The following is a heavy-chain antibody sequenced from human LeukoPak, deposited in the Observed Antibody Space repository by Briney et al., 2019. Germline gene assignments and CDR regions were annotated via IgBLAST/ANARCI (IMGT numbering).Heavy chain of an antibody. Sequence: PGGSLRLSCAASGFTFSSYAMSWVRQAPRKGLEWGSAISGSGGSTYYADSVKGRFTISRDNSKNTLYLQMNSLRAEDTAVYYCARRRSSGWYPFDYWGQGTLVTVSS. CDR3: ARRRSSGWYPFDY. CDR2: ISGSGGST. J-gene: IGHJ4*02. CDR1: GFTFSSYA. V-gene: IGHV3-23*01. D-gene: IGHD6-19*01.